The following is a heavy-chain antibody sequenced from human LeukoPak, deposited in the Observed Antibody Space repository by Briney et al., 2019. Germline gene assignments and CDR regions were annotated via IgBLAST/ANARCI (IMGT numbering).Heavy chain of an antibody. CDR3: ARDGGYCTNGVCSDYYYYGMDV. CDR2: IIPIFGTA. D-gene: IGHD2-8*01. Sequence: GASVKVSCKASGGTFSSYAISWVRQAPGQGLEWMGGIIPIFGTANYAQKFQGRVTITADESTSTAYMELSSLRSEDTAVYYCARDGGYCTNGVCSDYYYYGMDVWGQGTTVTVS. V-gene: IGHV1-69*13. J-gene: IGHJ6*02. CDR1: GGTFSSYA.